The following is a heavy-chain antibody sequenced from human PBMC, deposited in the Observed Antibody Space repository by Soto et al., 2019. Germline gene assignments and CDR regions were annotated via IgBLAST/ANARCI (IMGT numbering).Heavy chain of an antibody. CDR2: IIPIFGTA. J-gene: IGHJ6*03. V-gene: IGHV1-69*13. CDR3: ARGLTRFLETPYYYMDV. CDR1: GGTFSSYA. Sequence: ASVKVSCKASGGTFSSYAISWVRQAPGQGLEWMGGIIPIFGTANYAQKFQGRVTITADESTSTAYMELSSLRSEDTAVYYCARGLTRFLETPYYYMDVWGKGTTVTVSS. D-gene: IGHD3-3*01.